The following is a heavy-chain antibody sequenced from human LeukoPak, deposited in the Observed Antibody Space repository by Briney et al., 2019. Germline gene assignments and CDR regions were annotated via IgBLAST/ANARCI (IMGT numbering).Heavy chain of an antibody. Sequence: ASVKVSCKTSGYSFIDYYIHWVRQAPGQGLEWMGWINTNTGNPTYAQGFTGRFVFSFDTSVSTAYLQISSLKAEDTAVYYCARDLSYDYWNGNYRDYFDYRGQGTLVTVSS. CDR2: INTNTGNP. J-gene: IGHJ4*02. CDR3: ARDLSYDYWNGNYRDYFDY. D-gene: IGHD3-3*01. V-gene: IGHV7-4-1*02. CDR1: GYSFIDYY.